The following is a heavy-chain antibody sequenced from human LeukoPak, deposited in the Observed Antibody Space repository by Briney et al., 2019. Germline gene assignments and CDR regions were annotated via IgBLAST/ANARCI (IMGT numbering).Heavy chain of an antibody. Sequence: AGGSLRLSCAASGFTFSTYAMHWVRQAPGKGLEWVSAVSGSGGDTYYADSVTGRFTISRDNSKNTLYVLLNSLRAEDTAVYYCATTLNTGFFQSWGRGTLVTVSS. D-gene: IGHD5-18*01. V-gene: IGHV3-23*01. CDR1: GFTFSTYA. CDR2: VSGSGGDT. CDR3: ATTLNTGFFQS. J-gene: IGHJ5*02.